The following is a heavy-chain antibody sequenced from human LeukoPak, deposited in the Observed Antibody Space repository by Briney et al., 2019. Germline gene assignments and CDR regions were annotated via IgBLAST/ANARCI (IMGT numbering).Heavy chain of an antibody. CDR1: GYTFTGYY. CDR3: ARDLSGIAVAGAFGP. CDR2: INPNSGGT. Sequence: ASVKVSCKASGYTFTGYYMHWVRQAPGQGLEWMGWINPNSGGTNYAQKFQGRVTMTRDTSISTAYMELSRLRSDDTAVYYCARDLSGIAVAGAFGPWGQGTLVTVSS. D-gene: IGHD6-19*01. V-gene: IGHV1-2*02. J-gene: IGHJ5*02.